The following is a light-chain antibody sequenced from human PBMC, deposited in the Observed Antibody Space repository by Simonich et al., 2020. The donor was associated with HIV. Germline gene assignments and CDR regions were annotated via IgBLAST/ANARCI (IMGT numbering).Light chain of an antibody. CDR2: DAS. CDR3: HQSSSLPHT. CDR1: QDISNY. V-gene: IGKV1-33*01. J-gene: IGKJ2*01. Sequence: DIQMTQSPSSLSASVGDRVTIPCQASQDISNYLNWSQQKPGKAPKLLIYDASNLETGVPSRFSGSGSRTDFTLTINSLEAEDAATYYCHQSSSLPHTFGQGTKLEIK.